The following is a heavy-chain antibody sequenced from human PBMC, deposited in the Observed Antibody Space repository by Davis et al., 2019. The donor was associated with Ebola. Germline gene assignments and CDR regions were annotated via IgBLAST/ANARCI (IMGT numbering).Heavy chain of an antibody. J-gene: IGHJ3*02. CDR3: ARIQGGDDAFDI. V-gene: IGHV4-61*01. D-gene: IGHD3-16*01. CDR2: MYYSGSP. CDR1: GRSVSSASLY. Sequence: MPSETLSLTCALSGRSVSSASLYWSWIRQPPGKGLEWIGYMYYSGSPNYNPSLNSRVTISVDTSKNQFSLKLTSVTAADTAVYYCARIQGGDDAFDIWGQGTMVSVSS.